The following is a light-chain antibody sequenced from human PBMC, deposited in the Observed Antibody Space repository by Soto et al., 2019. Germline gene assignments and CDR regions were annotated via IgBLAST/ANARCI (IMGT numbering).Light chain of an antibody. J-gene: IGLJ1*01. CDR2: EVS. CDR3: TSYAGGTSFV. CDR1: SSDVGGYNY. V-gene: IGLV2-8*01. Sequence: QSALTQPPSASGSPGQSVTISCTGTSSDVGGYNYVSWYQHHPGKAPKLMIYEVSKRPSGVPDRFSGSKSGNTASLTVSGLPAEDEADYYCTSYAGGTSFVFGTGTKLTVL.